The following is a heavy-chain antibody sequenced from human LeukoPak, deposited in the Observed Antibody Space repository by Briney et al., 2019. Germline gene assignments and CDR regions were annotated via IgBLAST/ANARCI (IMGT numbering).Heavy chain of an antibody. V-gene: IGHV3-21*01. J-gene: IGHJ5*02. CDR2: ISSSSSYI. CDR1: GFIFSTYG. Sequence: GGSLRLSCVASGFIFSTYGMYWVRQAPGKGLEWVSSISSSSSYIYYADSVKGRFTISRDNAKNSLYLQMNSLRAEDTAVYYCARDRARYYDSSGYYPSWGQGTLVTVSS. D-gene: IGHD3-22*01. CDR3: ARDRARYYDSSGYYPS.